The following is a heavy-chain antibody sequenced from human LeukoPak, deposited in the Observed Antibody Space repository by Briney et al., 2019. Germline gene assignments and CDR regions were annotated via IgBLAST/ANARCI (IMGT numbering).Heavy chain of an antibody. CDR3: ARDKWIQLWLDNWFDP. D-gene: IGHD5-18*01. CDR1: GYTFTSYG. CDR2: ISAYNGNT. J-gene: IGHJ5*02. V-gene: IGHV1-18*01. Sequence: GASVTVSCKASGYTFTSYGISWVRQAPGQGLEWMGWISAYNGNTNYAQKLQGGVTMTTDTSTSTAYMERRSLRSDDTAVYYCARDKWIQLWLDNWFDPWGQGTLVTVSS.